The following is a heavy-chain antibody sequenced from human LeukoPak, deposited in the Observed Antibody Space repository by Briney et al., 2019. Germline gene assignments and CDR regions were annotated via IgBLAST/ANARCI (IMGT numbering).Heavy chain of an antibody. V-gene: IGHV4-59*01. D-gene: IGHD3-16*01. J-gene: IGHJ4*02. CDR2: IYYSGST. CDR1: GGSISSYY. CDR3: ARAAKLGHFDY. Sequence: SETLSLTCTVSGGSISSYYWSWIRQPPGKELEWIGYIYYSGSTNYNPSLKSRVTISVDTSKNQFSLKLSSVTAADTAVYYCARAAKLGHFDYWGQGTLVTVSS.